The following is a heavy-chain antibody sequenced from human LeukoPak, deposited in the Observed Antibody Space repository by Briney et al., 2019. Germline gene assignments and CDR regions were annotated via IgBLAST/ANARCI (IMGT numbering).Heavy chain of an antibody. CDR2: ISGSGGST. CDR3: AKDPYYDTRYFFDY. D-gene: IGHD3-22*01. CDR1: GFTFNSYA. J-gene: IGHJ4*02. Sequence: GGSLRLSCVASGFTFNSYAMNWVRQAPGKGLECISGSGGSTYYADSVKGRFTISRDNSKNTLYLQMNSLRTEDTAVYYCAKDPYYDTRYFFDYWGQGTLVTVSS. V-gene: IGHV3-23*01.